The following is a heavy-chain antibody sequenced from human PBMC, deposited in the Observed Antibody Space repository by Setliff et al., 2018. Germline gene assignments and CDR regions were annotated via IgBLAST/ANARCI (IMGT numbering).Heavy chain of an antibody. V-gene: IGHV1-18*01. CDR2: INAANENT. D-gene: IGHD1-26*01. CDR3: ARDPGAY. J-gene: IGHJ4*02. Sequence: VASVKVSCKASGYTFTSYGISWVRQAPGQGLGWMGWINAANENTQYSKKFQGRLTITRDTSANTAYMELRSLRSDDTAVYYCARDPGAYWGQGTLVTVSS. CDR1: GYTFTSYG.